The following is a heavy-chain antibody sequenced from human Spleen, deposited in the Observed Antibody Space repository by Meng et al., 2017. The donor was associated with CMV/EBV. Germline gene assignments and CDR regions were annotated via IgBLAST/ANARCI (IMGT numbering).Heavy chain of an antibody. V-gene: IGHV3-21*01. CDR3: ARDGTVAGAFDI. Sequence: GESLKISCTASGFLFSSFSMNWVRQAPGKGLEWVSSIRSTSGDIYYADSVKGRFTISRDNAKNSLFLQMDSLGADDTAVYYCARDGTVAGAFDIWGLGTLVTVSS. CDR1: GFLFSSFS. CDR2: IRSTSGDI. J-gene: IGHJ3*02. D-gene: IGHD6-19*01.